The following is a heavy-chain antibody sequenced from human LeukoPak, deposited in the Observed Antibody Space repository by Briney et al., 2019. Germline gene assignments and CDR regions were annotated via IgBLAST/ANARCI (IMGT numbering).Heavy chain of an antibody. CDR1: GFTVSSNY. CDR3: ARGGGYSYGPTYYFDY. J-gene: IGHJ4*02. V-gene: IGHV3-53*01. D-gene: IGHD5-18*01. CDR2: IYSGGST. Sequence: GGSLRLSCAASGFTVSSNYMSWVRQAPGKGLEWVSVIYSGGSTYYADSVKSRFTISRDNSKNTLYLQMNSLRAEDTAVYYCARGGGYSYGPTYYFDYWGQGTLVTVSS.